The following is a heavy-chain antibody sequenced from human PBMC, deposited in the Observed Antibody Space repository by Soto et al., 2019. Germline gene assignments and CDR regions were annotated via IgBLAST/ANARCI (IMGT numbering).Heavy chain of an antibody. Sequence: GGSLRLSCAASGFTFDDYAMHWVRQAPGRGLEWVSGISWNSGSMGYADSVKGRFTISRDNAKNSLYLQMNSLRAEDTALYYCEKDATTATTHGMDVWGQGTTVTVSS. CDR3: EKDATTATTHGMDV. CDR2: ISWNSGSM. CDR1: GFTFDDYA. V-gene: IGHV3-9*01. D-gene: IGHD4-17*01. J-gene: IGHJ6*02.